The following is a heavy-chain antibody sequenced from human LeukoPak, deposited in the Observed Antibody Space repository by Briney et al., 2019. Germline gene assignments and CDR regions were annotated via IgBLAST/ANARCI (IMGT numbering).Heavy chain of an antibody. V-gene: IGHV1-2*02. CDR1: GYTFTGYY. CDR2: INPNSGGT. Sequence: ASVKVSCKASGYTFTGYYLHWMRQAPGQGLEWMGWINPNSGGTNYAQKFQGRVTMTRDTSISTAYMELSRLRSDDTAVYYCARGDSSSWYRASYFYYYMDVWGKGTTVTISS. J-gene: IGHJ6*03. D-gene: IGHD6-13*01. CDR3: ARGDSSSWYRASYFYYYMDV.